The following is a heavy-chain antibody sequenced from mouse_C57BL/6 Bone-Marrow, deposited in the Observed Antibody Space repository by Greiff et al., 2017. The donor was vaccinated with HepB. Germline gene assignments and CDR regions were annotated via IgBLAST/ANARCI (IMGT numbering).Heavy chain of an antibody. CDR1: GYTFTSYG. Sequence: VQLQQSGAELARPGASVKLSCKASGYTFTSYGISWVKQRTGQGLEWIGEIYPRSGDTYSNEKLKGKATLTADKSSTTAYMELRSLTSEASAVYFCARKGAGFAYWGQGTLVTVSA. V-gene: IGHV1-81*01. J-gene: IGHJ3*01. D-gene: IGHD3-3*01. CDR2: IYPRSGDT. CDR3: ARKGAGFAY.